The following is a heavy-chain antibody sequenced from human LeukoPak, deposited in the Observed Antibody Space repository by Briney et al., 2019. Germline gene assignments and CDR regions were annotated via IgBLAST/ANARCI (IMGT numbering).Heavy chain of an antibody. D-gene: IGHD3-22*01. CDR3: ARYGIVVVITEVPFDY. CDR2: IKQDGSEK. J-gene: IGHJ4*02. Sequence: PGGSLRLSCAASGFTFSSYAMSWVRQAPGKGLEWVANIKQDGSEKYYVDSVKGRFTISRDNAKNSLYLQMNSLRAEDTAVYYCARYGIVVVITEVPFDYWGQGTLVTVSS. V-gene: IGHV3-7*01. CDR1: GFTFSSYA.